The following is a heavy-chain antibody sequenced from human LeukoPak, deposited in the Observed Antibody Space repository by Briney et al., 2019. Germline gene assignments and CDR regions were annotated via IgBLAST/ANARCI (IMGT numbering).Heavy chain of an antibody. J-gene: IGHJ6*04. Sequence: GASVKVSCKVSGYTLTELSMHWVRQAPGKGLERMGGFDPEDGETIYAQKFQGRVTMTEDTSTDTAYMELSSLRSEDTAVYYCATVPKYYDILTGPRLVGVWGKGTTVTVSS. CDR1: GYTLTELS. CDR2: FDPEDGET. V-gene: IGHV1-24*01. D-gene: IGHD3-9*01. CDR3: ATVPKYYDILTGPRLVGV.